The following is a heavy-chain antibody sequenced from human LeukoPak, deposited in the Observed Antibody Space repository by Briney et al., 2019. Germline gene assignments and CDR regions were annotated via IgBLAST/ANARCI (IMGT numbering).Heavy chain of an antibody. CDR3: ARVSRFNYFDY. J-gene: IGHJ4*02. V-gene: IGHV4-30-4*01. CDR1: VDSIISGDYY. CDR2: IFYRRNT. Sequence: PSQTLSLTCTVSVDSIISGDYYWSWIRQPPGKGLQWIGYIFYRRNTYFNPSLKTRLTISVDTSMNQFSLTVSSLTAADTAFYYCARVSRFNYFDYWGQGTLVTVSS. D-gene: IGHD3-10*01.